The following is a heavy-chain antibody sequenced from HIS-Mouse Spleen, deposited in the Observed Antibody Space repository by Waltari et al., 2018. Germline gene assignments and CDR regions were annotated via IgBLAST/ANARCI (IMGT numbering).Heavy chain of an antibody. V-gene: IGHV4-39*07. CDR3: AREIPYSSSWYDWYFDL. D-gene: IGHD6-13*01. CDR1: GGSLRSSSYS. J-gene: IGHJ2*01. Sequence: QLQLQESGPGLVKPSETLSLTCTVSGGSLRSSSYSWCWIRQPPGKGLEWIGSIYYSGSTYYNPSLKSRVTISVDTSKNQFSLKLSSVTAADTAVYYCAREIPYSSSWYDWYFDLWGRGTLVTVSS. CDR2: IYYSGST.